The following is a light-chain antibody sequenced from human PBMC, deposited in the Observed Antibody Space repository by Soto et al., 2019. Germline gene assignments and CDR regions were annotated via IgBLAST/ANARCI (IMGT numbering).Light chain of an antibody. J-gene: IGLJ1*01. Sequence: QSALTQPRSVSGSPGQSVTISCTGTSSDVGAYNYVSWYQQHPGKAPKLKIYDVSQRPSGVPDRFSGSKSDNTASLTISGLQAEDEGDYYCCSYAGTYTYVFGTGTKVTVL. CDR2: DVS. V-gene: IGLV2-11*01. CDR3: CSYAGTYTYV. CDR1: SSDVGAYNY.